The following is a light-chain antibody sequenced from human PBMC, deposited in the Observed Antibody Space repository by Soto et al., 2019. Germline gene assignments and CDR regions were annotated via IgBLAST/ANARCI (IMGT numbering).Light chain of an antibody. CDR3: CSYAGDNYV. CDR1: SSDVGSYNL. V-gene: IGLV2-23*02. Sequence: QSVLTQPASVSGSPGQSITISCTGTSSDVGSYNLVSWYQHDPGKAPQLMIFVVSKRPSGVSNRFSGSKSGNTASLTISGLQAEDEADYYCCSYAGDNYVFGAGTKVTVL. J-gene: IGLJ1*01. CDR2: VVS.